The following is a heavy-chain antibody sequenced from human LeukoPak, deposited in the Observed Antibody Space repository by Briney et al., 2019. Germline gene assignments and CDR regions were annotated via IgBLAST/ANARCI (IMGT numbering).Heavy chain of an antibody. J-gene: IGHJ4*02. CDR2: ISYDGSNK. CDR3: ARGGGTMIVVVVDY. D-gene: IGHD3-22*01. V-gene: IGHV3-30-3*01. Sequence: GGSLRLACAASGFTFSRYGMDWVRQAPGEGLEWVAVISYDGSNKYYADSVKGRFTISRDNTKNTLYLQMKSLRAEDTAVYYCARGGGTMIVVVVDYWGQGTLVTVSS. CDR1: GFTFSRYG.